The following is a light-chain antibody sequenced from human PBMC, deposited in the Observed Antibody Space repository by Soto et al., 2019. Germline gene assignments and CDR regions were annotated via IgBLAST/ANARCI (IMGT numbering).Light chain of an antibody. V-gene: IGKV3-20*01. J-gene: IGKJ1*01. Sequence: EIVLTQSPGTLSLSPGARATLSCRDSQSISSRYLAWYQQKPGQAPRLLVYGASSRATGIPDRFSGSGSGTDFTLTISRLEPEEFALYYCQQYSSTFWTFGQGTKVEIK. CDR1: QSISSRY. CDR2: GAS. CDR3: QQYSSTFWT.